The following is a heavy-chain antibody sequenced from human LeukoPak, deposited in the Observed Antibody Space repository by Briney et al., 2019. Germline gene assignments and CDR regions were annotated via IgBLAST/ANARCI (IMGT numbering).Heavy chain of an antibody. J-gene: IGHJ4*02. CDR3: ARDNKGDY. Sequence: GGSLRLSCAASGFTFSNYAMHWVRQAPGRGLQWVAVISYDGSDVNCADSVKGRFTISRDNSKSTLYLQLNSLRVEDTAVYYCARDNKGDYWGQGTLVTVSS. CDR1: GFTFSNYA. CDR2: ISYDGSDV. V-gene: IGHV3-30*04.